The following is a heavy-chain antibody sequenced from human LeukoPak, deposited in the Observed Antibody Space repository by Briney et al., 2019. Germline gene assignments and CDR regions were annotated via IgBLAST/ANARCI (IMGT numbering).Heavy chain of an antibody. CDR3: AKDRVVRYGDAFDI. D-gene: IGHD3-16*01. CDR1: GFTFSGYG. Sequence: GALRLSCAASGFTFSGYGMIWVRQAPGKGLEWVSSISSRSSYIYYADSVKGRFTISRDNAKNSLYLQMNSLRAEDMAVYYCAKDRVVRYGDAFDIWGQGTMVTVSS. J-gene: IGHJ3*02. V-gene: IGHV3-21*01. CDR2: ISSRSSYI.